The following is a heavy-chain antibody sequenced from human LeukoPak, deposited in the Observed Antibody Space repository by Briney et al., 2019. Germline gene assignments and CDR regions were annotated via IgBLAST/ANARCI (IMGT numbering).Heavy chain of an antibody. V-gene: IGHV4-59*01. D-gene: IGHD3-16*01. Sequence: SETLPLTCTVSGGSISSYYWIWIRQPPGKGLEWIGYIYYSGSTNYNPSLKSRVTISVDTSKNQFSLKLSSVTAADTAVYYCARGGEDFQHWGQGTLVTVSS. CDR3: ARGGEDFQH. CDR2: IYYSGST. CDR1: GGSISSYY. J-gene: IGHJ1*01.